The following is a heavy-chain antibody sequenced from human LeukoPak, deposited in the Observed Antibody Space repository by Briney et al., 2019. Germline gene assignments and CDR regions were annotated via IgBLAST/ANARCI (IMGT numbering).Heavy chain of an antibody. CDR1: GFTFSDYY. Sequence: PGGSLRLSCAASGFTFSDYYMGWIRQAPGKGLEWVSYTSSSGSTIYYADSVKGRFTISRDNAKNSLYLQMNSLRAEDTAVYYCARDPSSGWYLKGWFDPWGQGTLVTVSS. CDR3: ARDPSSGWYLKGWFDP. CDR2: TSSSGSTI. V-gene: IGHV3-11*04. D-gene: IGHD6-19*01. J-gene: IGHJ5*02.